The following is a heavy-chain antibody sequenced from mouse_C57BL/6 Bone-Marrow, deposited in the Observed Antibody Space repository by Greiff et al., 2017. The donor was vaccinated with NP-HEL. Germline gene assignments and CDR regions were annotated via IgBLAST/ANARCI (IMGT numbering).Heavy chain of an antibody. D-gene: IGHD1-1*01. CDR2: ISDGGSYT. CDR3: AREIYYYGSDY. Sequence: EVQLVESGGGLVKPGGSLKLSCAASGFTFSSYAMSWVRQTPEKRLEWVATISDGGSYTYYPDNVKGRFTISRDNAKNNLYLQMSHLKSEDTAMYYCAREIYYYGSDYWGQGTTLTVSS. CDR1: GFTFSSYA. J-gene: IGHJ2*01. V-gene: IGHV5-4*01.